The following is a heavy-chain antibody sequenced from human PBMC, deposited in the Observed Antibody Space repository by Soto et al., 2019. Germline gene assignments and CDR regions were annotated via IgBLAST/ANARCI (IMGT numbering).Heavy chain of an antibody. CDR1: GFTFSSYG. Sequence: PGGSLRLSCAASGFTFSSYGMHWVRQAPGKGLEWVAVIWYDGSNKYYADSVKGRFTISRDNSKNTLYLQMNSLRAEDTAVYYCARAPYYYDSSGYTDFDYWGQGTLVTVSS. D-gene: IGHD3-22*01. J-gene: IGHJ4*02. CDR2: IWYDGSNK. V-gene: IGHV3-33*01. CDR3: ARAPYYYDSSGYTDFDY.